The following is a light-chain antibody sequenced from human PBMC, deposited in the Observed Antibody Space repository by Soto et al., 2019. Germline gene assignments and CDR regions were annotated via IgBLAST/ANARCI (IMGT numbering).Light chain of an antibody. CDR2: EVS. CDR1: YSDVGGYNF. J-gene: IGLJ2*01. V-gene: IGLV2-14*01. Sequence: QPVLTQPASVSGSPGQSITISCTGTYSDVGGYNFVSWYQQHPGKAPKLMIYEVSNRPSGVSNRFSGSKSGNTASLTISGLRAEDEADYYCSSYTSSSTVVFGGGTKVTVL. CDR3: SSYTSSSTVV.